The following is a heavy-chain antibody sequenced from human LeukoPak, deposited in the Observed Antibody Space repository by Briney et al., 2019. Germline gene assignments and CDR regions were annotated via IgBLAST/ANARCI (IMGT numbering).Heavy chain of an antibody. V-gene: IGHV4-59*08. CDR1: GGSMSGYF. Sequence: SETLSLTCTVSGGSMSGYFWSWIRQPPGKGLEWIGYIYYSGSTNYNPSLKSRVTISVDTSKNQFSLKLSSVTVADTAVYYCARARSNTFDYWGQGTLVTVSS. D-gene: IGHD2/OR15-2a*01. J-gene: IGHJ4*02. CDR2: IYYSGST. CDR3: ARARSNTFDY.